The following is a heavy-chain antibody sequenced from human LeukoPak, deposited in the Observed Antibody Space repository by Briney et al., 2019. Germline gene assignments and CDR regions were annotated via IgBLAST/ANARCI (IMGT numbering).Heavy chain of an antibody. CDR2: ISSSSSYI. CDR1: GFTFSSYS. J-gene: IGHJ4*02. CDR3: ARGRGGYNNDY. V-gene: IGHV3-21*01. D-gene: IGHD5-24*01. Sequence: GGSLRLSCAASGFTFSSYSMNWVRQAPGKGLGWVSSISSSSSYIYYADPVKGRFTISRDNAKNSLYLQMNSLRAEDTAVYYCARGRGGYNNDYWGQGTLVTVSS.